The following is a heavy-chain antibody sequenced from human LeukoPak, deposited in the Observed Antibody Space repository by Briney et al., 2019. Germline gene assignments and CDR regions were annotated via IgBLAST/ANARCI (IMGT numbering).Heavy chain of an antibody. CDR2: IYHSGST. D-gene: IGHD3-10*01. CDR3: ARDARYGWGSYYDY. Sequence: SGTLSLTCAVSGGSISSSNWWSWVRQPPGKGLEWIGEIYHSGSTNYNPSLKSRVTISVDKSKNQFSLKLSSVTAADTAMYYCARDARYGWGSYYDYWGQGTLVTVSS. V-gene: IGHV4-4*02. J-gene: IGHJ4*02. CDR1: GGSISSSNW.